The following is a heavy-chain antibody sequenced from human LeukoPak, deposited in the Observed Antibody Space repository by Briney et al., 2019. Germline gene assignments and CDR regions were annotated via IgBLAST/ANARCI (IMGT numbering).Heavy chain of an antibody. CDR1: GGSISSYY. D-gene: IGHD2-15*01. Sequence: SETLSLTCTVSGGSISSYYWSWIQQPPGKGLECIGYIHYSGSTNYNPSLKSRVTISVDTSKNQFSLKLSSVTAADTAVYYCARSSRGLGKPQFDYWGQGTLVTVSS. CDR3: ARSSRGLGKPQFDY. J-gene: IGHJ4*02. CDR2: IHYSGST. V-gene: IGHV4-59*08.